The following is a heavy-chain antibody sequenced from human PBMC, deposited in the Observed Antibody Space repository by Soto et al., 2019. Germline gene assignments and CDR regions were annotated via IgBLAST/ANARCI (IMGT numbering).Heavy chain of an antibody. Sequence: SVKVSCKASGGTFSSYAISWVRQAPGQGLEWMGGIIPILGTANYAQKFQGRVTITADESTSTAYMELSSLRSEDTAVYYCARGDYDFWSGYQNYYYYGMDVWGQGTTVTVSS. V-gene: IGHV1-69*13. CDR3: ARGDYDFWSGYQNYYYYGMDV. CDR2: IIPILGTA. D-gene: IGHD3-3*01. CDR1: GGTFSSYA. J-gene: IGHJ6*02.